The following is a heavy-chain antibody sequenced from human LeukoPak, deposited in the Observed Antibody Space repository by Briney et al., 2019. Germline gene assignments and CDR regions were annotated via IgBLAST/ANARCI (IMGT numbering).Heavy chain of an antibody. J-gene: IGHJ5*02. CDR1: GYTFTSYG. CDR3: ARPTLYGSGSYSLDP. CDR2: ISAYNGNT. D-gene: IGHD3-10*01. V-gene: IGHV1-18*01. Sequence: ASVKVSFTASGYTFTSYGISWVRQAPGQGLEWMGWISAYNGNTNYAQKLQGRVTMTTDTSTSTAYMELRSLRSDDTAVYYCARPTLYGSGSYSLDPWGQGTLVTVSS.